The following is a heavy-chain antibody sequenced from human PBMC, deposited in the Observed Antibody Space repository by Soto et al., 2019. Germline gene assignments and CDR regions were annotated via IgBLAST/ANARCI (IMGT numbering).Heavy chain of an antibody. V-gene: IGHV3-48*02. CDR2: ISSSSSTI. J-gene: IGHJ4*02. CDR3: ARERRAAAGRHQDY. Sequence: PGGSLRLSCAASGFTFSSYSMNWVRQAPGKGLEWVSYISSSSSTIYYADSVKGRFTISRDNAKNSLYLQMNSLRDEDTAVYYCARERRAAAGRHQDYWGQGTLVTVSS. D-gene: IGHD6-13*01. CDR1: GFTFSSYS.